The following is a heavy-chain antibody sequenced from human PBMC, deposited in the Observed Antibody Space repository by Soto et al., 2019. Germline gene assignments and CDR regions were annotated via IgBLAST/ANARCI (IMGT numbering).Heavy chain of an antibody. CDR2: TSHSGNP. Sequence: SETLSLTCGVSGDTISTGGYSWAWIRQPPGKALEWIGYTSHSGNPYYNTSLKSRVTISVDTSKNQFSLKLSFVTAADTAVYYCATMGTPATGLYFFDYWGQGSLVTVSS. CDR1: GDTISTGGYS. J-gene: IGHJ4*02. V-gene: IGHV4-30-2*05. D-gene: IGHD2-15*01. CDR3: ATMGTPATGLYFFDY.